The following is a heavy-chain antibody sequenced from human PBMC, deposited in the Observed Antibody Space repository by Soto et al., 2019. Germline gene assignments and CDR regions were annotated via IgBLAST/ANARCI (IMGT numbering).Heavy chain of an antibody. CDR2: IWYTGHTE. V-gene: IGHV3-33*01. CDR1: GFTFTTSD. D-gene: IGHD3-22*01. CDR3: ARKMPTMIVVVIQNWFDP. Sequence: GGPLRLSCAASGFTFTTSDMHWVRQAPGKGLEWVALIWYTGHTEYYGESVKGRFTISRDNSKNTLYLQMNSLTAADTAVYYCARKMPTMIVVVIQNWFDPWGQGTLVTVSS. J-gene: IGHJ5*02.